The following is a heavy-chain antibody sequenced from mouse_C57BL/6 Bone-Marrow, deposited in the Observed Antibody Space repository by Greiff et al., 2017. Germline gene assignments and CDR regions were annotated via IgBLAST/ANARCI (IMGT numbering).Heavy chain of an antibody. CDR1: GYTFTDYY. CDR2: IYPGSGNT. CDR3: ARGSGHDY. J-gene: IGHJ2*01. Sequence: VQLQQSGAELVRPGASVKLSCKASGYTFTDYYINWVKQRPGQGLEWIARIYPGSGNTYYNEKFKGKATLTAEKSSSTAYMQLSSLTSEDSAVYFCARGSGHDYWGQGTTLTVSS. V-gene: IGHV1-76*01. D-gene: IGHD3-2*02.